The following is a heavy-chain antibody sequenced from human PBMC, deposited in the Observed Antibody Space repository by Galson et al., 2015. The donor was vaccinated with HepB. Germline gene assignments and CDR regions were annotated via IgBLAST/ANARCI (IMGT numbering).Heavy chain of an antibody. J-gene: IGHJ4*02. Sequence: DSVSSKSAIWNWIRQSPSRGLEWLGRTYYRSKWYFHYADSVRGRITINPDTSKNQFSLQLNSVTPEDTAMYYCARLDPGGDSWLLNYFDYWGQGTLVTVSP. V-gene: IGHV6-1*01. CDR3: ARLDPGGDSWLLNYFDY. CDR1: DSVSSKSAI. D-gene: IGHD6-13*01. CDR2: TYYRSKWYF.